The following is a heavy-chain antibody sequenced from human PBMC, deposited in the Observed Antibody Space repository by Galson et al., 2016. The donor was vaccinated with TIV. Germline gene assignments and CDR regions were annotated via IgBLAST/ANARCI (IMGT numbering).Heavy chain of an antibody. V-gene: IGHV3-30-3*02. CDR1: GFTFRDYA. CDR2: ISSDGTQK. J-gene: IGHJ6*02. CDR3: TEASATENPGKNYYYYSGMNV. D-gene: IGHD5-24*01. Sequence: SLRLSCAASGFTFRDYAMHWVRQAPGKELEWVAFISSDGTQKFYADSVKGRLSIFRDNSKNTIYLQMSSLTTKDTAVYYCTEASATENPGKNYYYYSGMNVWGQGTTVTVSS.